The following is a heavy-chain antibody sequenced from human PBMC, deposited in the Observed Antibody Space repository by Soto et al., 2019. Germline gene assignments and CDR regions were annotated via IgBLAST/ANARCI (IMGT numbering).Heavy chain of an antibody. Sequence: ASVKVSCKASGYTFTGYYMHWVRQAPGQGLEWMGWINPNSGGTNYAQKFQGRVTMTRDTSISTAYMELSRLRSDDTAVYYCARGLLLRGELDGYNCDYWGQGTLVTVSS. CDR2: INPNSGGT. V-gene: IGHV1-2*02. D-gene: IGHD5-12*01. CDR1: GYTFTGYY. CDR3: ARGLLLRGELDGYNCDY. J-gene: IGHJ4*02.